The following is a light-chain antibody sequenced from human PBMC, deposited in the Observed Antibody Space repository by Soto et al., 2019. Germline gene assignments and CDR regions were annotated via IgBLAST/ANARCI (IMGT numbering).Light chain of an antibody. CDR1: SSDVGSYNS. Sequence: QSVLSQPASGSGSPGQSIAISCPGTSSDVGSYNSVSWYQQHPGKAPKLMIYEGSKRPSGVSDRFSGSKSGNTASLTISGLQAEDEADYYCCSYTSSSTYVFGTGTKVTVL. CDR2: EGS. V-gene: IGLV2-14*02. CDR3: CSYTSSSTYV. J-gene: IGLJ1*01.